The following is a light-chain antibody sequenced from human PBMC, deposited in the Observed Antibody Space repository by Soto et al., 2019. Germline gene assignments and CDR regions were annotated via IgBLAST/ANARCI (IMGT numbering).Light chain of an antibody. CDR1: SSDVGGYNY. J-gene: IGLJ2*01. V-gene: IGLV2-8*01. CDR2: EVS. CDR3: SSYAGRIHFVV. Sequence: QSALTQPPCASGSPGQSVTISCTGTSSDVGGYNYVSWYQQHPGKAPKLMIYEVSKRPSGVPDRFSGSKSGNTASLTVSGLQSEDEADYYCSSYAGRIHFVVFGGGTKLTVL.